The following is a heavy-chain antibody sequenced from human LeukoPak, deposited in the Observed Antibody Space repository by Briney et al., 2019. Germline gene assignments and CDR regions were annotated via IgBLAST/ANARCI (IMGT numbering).Heavy chain of an antibody. J-gene: IGHJ5*02. D-gene: IGHD2-2*01. CDR1: GYTFTGYY. Sequence: ASVKVSCKASGYTFTGYYMHWVRQAPGQGLEWRGWINPNSGGTNYAQKFQGRVTMTRDTSISTAYMELSRLRSDDTAVYYCARVDVVALGGWFDPWGQGTLVTVSS. V-gene: IGHV1-2*02. CDR2: INPNSGGT. CDR3: ARVDVVALGGWFDP.